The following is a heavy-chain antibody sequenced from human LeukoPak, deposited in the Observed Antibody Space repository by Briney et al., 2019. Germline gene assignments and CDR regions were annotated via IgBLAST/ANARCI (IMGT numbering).Heavy chain of an antibody. D-gene: IGHD3-16*02. V-gene: IGHV3-66*01. J-gene: IGHJ4*02. CDR3: ARDFYDYVWGSYLDY. CDR1: GFTVSSNY. Sequence: AGGSLRLSCAASGFTVSSNYMSWVRQAPGKGLEWVSVIYSGGSTYYADSVKGRFTISRDNSKNTLYLQMNSLRAEDTAVYYCARDFYDYVWGSYLDYWGQGTLVTVSS. CDR2: IYSGGST.